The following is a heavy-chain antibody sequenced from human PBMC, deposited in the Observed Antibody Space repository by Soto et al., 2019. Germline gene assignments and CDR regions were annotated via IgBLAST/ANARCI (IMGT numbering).Heavy chain of an antibody. CDR3: ASLGYSGYDY. Sequence: KTSETLSLTCTVSGGSISSSSYYWGWIRQPPGKGLEWIGSIYYSGSTYYNPSLKSRVTISVDTSKNQFSLKLSSVTAADTAVYYCASLGYSGYDYWGQGTLVTVSS. J-gene: IGHJ4*02. D-gene: IGHD5-12*01. V-gene: IGHV4-39*01. CDR2: IYYSGST. CDR1: GGSISSSSYY.